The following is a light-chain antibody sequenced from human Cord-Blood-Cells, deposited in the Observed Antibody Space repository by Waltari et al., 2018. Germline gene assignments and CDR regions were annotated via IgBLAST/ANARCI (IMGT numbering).Light chain of an antibody. CDR1: ALPKKY. CDR3: YSTDSSGNHRV. CDR2: EDS. Sequence: SYELTQPPSVSVSPGQTARITCSGEALPKKYHYWYQQKSGQAPVLVIYEDSKRPSGIPERFSGSSSGTMATLTISGAQVEDEADYYCYSTDSSGNHRVFGGGTKLTVL. J-gene: IGLJ2*01. V-gene: IGLV3-10*01.